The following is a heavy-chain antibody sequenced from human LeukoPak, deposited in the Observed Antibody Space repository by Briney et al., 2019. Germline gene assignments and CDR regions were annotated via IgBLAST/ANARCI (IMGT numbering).Heavy chain of an antibody. CDR1: GGSFSGYF. V-gene: IGHV4-34*01. J-gene: IGHJ4*02. Sequence: SESLSLTCAVYGGSFSGYFWSWIRQPPGKGLEWIGEINHSGSTNHNPSLKSRVTISVDTSKNQFSLKLSSVTAADTAVYYCARHFGYDDTSDYQGVPDYWGQGSLVTVSS. CDR3: ARHFGYDDTSDYQGVPDY. D-gene: IGHD3-22*01. CDR2: INHSGST.